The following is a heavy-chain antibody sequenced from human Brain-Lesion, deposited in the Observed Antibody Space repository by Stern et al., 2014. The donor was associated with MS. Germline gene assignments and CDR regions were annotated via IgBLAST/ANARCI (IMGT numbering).Heavy chain of an antibody. CDR3: ARDQRGITIFGVVTDYYYLGMDV. CDR1: GYIFTGYY. Sequence: VHLVESGAEVEKPGASVKVSCKASGYIFTGYYIHWVRQAPGQGLEWMAGITPNGGVTKYAQKFQGRVTMSRDKSTSTAYLQLSSLTSDDTAVYYCARDQRGITIFGVVTDYYYLGMDVWGQGTPVTVSS. V-gene: IGHV1-2*02. J-gene: IGHJ6*02. D-gene: IGHD3-3*01. CDR2: ITPNGGVT.